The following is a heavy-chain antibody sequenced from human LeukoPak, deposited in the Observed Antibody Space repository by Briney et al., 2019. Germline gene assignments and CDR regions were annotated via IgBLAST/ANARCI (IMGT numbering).Heavy chain of an antibody. CDR2: ISGSGGST. D-gene: IGHD6-19*01. CDR1: GFTFSIYA. J-gene: IGHJ6*02. CDR3: AKSSGWWYYYYGMDV. Sequence: GGSLRLSCAASGFTFSIYAMCWVRQAPGKGLEWVSAISGSGGSTYYADSVKGRFTISRDNSKNTLYLQMNSLRAEDTAVYYCAKSSGWWYYYYGMDVWGQGTTVTVSS. V-gene: IGHV3-23*01.